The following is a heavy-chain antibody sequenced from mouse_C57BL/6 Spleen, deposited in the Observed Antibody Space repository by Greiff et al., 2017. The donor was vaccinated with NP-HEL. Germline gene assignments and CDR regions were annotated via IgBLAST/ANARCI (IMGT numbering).Heavy chain of an antibody. CDR3: AREGDLLGYAMDY. J-gene: IGHJ4*01. V-gene: IGHV1-18*01. CDR2: INPNNGGT. CDR1: GYTFTDYN. D-gene: IGHD2-1*01. Sequence: EVQGVESGPELVKPGASVKIPCKASGYTFTDYNMDWVKQSHGKSLEWIGDINPNNGGTIYNQKFKGKATLTVDKSSSTAYMELRSLTSEDTAVYYCAREGDLLGYAMDYWGQGTSVTVSS.